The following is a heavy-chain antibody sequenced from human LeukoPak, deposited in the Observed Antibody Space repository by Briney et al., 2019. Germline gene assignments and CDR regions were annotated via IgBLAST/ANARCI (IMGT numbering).Heavy chain of an antibody. Sequence: PSETLSLTCAVSGGSISSSNWWSWVRQPPGKGLEWIGEIYHSGSTNYNPSLKSRVTISVDKSKNQFSLKLSSVTAADTAVYYCGRRRLPDPAAESFYYYYYGMDVWGQGTTVTVSS. CDR1: GGSISSSNW. CDR2: IYHSGST. CDR3: GRRRLPDPAAESFYYYYYGMDV. D-gene: IGHD2-21*01. J-gene: IGHJ6*02. V-gene: IGHV4-4*02.